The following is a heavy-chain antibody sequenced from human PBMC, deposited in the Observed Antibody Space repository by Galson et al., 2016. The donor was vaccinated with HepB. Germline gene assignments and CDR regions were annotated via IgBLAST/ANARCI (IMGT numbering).Heavy chain of an antibody. V-gene: IGHV3-23*01. Sequence: SLRLSCAASGFTFSSYAMTWVRQAPGKGLEWVSAISSSGSNTYYADSVKGRFTISRDNSKNTLYLQMNSLRAEDTAVYYCARGGLCKIGVCYMPWADAFDIWGQGTMVTVSS. D-gene: IGHD2-8*01. CDR1: GFTFSSYA. CDR3: ARGGLCKIGVCYMPWADAFDI. CDR2: ISSSGSNT. J-gene: IGHJ3*02.